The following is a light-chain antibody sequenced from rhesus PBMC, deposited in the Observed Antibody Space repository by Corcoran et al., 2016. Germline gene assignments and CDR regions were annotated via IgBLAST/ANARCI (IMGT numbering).Light chain of an antibody. Sequence: EPVVTQSPATLSLSPGERATLSCRASQSVGTYLAWYRQKPGQAPRLLIYGAASRATGLSDRVSGSGSGTDFTLTFSSLGPEEIGVYYCLQSSGFFTFGPGTKLDI. V-gene: IGKV3-24*04. CDR1: QSVGTY. J-gene: IGKJ3*01. CDR3: LQSSGFFT. CDR2: GAA.